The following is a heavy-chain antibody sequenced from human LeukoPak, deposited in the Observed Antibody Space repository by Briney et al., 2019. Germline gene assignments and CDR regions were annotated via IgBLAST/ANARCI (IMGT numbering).Heavy chain of an antibody. CDR2: ISGSGGST. CDR3: AKDLMDTAYYGMDV. Sequence: GGSLRLSCAASGFTFSSYAMSWVRQAPGKGLEWVSAISGSGGSTYYADSVKGRFTISRDNSKNSLYLQMNSLRAEDTAVYYCAKDLMDTAYYGMDVWGQGTTVTVSS. CDR1: GFTFSSYA. V-gene: IGHV3-23*01. J-gene: IGHJ6*02. D-gene: IGHD5-18*01.